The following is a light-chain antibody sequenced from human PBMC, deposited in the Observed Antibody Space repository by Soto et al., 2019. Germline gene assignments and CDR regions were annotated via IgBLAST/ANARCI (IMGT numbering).Light chain of an antibody. J-gene: IGKJ5*01. CDR2: DVS. CDR1: QDIRGA. Sequence: AIQLTQSPSSLSASVGDRVTITCRASQDIRGALAWYQQKPGKAPKILIYDVSTLESGVPSRFSGSSSGKDFTLTISSLQPVDFSTYYCQQFNSYPITFGQGTRLEIK. V-gene: IGKV1-13*02. CDR3: QQFNSYPIT.